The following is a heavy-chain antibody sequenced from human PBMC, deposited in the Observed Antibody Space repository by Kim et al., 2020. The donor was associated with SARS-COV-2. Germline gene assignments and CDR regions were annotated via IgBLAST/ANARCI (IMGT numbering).Heavy chain of an antibody. CDR3: ARDLWAAGYNWFDP. V-gene: IGHV4-59*01. D-gene: IGHD6-13*01. J-gene: IGHJ5*02. Sequence: SETLSLTCTVSGGSISSYYSSWIRQPPGKGLDWIGYIYYSWSTNYNPSLKSRFTISVDTSKNQFSLKLSSVTAADTAVYYCARDLWAAGYNWFDPWGQGTLVTVSS. CDR1: GGSISSYY. CDR2: IYYSWST.